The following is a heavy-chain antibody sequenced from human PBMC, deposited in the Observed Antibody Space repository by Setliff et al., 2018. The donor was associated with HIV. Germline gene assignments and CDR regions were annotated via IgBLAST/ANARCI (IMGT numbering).Heavy chain of an antibody. CDR1: GYSISSGYY. V-gene: IGHV4-38-2*02. Sequence: PSETLSLTCAVSGYSISSGYYWGWIRQPPGKGLEWIGSIYHSGSTYYNPSLKSRLIISVDTSKSQFSLKLTSVTAADTALYYCAREGGQGYSGSGSFYHRNFDLWGRGTLVTVSS. J-gene: IGHJ2*01. D-gene: IGHD3-10*01. CDR2: IYHSGST. CDR3: AREGGQGYSGSGSFYHRNFDL.